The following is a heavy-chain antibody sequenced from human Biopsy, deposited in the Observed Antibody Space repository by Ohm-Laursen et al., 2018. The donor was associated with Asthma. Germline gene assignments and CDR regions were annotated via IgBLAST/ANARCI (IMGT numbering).Heavy chain of an antibody. CDR2: HDHEEGGT. J-gene: IGHJ4*02. V-gene: IGHV1-24*01. CDR3: ASDFPKDYVRYNFQF. Sequence: SVKVSCKISGYSLTDLSMHWVRQAPGLGLEWMGGHDHEEGGTVNAWRFQGRVTMTEDTSTDTAHMELSSLSSDDTAVYYCASDFPKDYVRYNFQFWGQGTLVTVSS. D-gene: IGHD4-17*01. CDR1: GYSLTDLS.